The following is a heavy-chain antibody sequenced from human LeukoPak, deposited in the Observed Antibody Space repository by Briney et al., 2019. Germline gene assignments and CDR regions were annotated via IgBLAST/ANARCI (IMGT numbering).Heavy chain of an antibody. J-gene: IGHJ4*02. Sequence: GGSLRLSCAASGFSFSAYGVHWVRQAPGKGLEWVAVIWYDGSSKDYADSVRGRFTLSRDNSKNTLYLQMNSLTVEDTAVYYCARSQSSSLIDYWGQGTLVTVSS. CDR1: GFSFSAYG. CDR2: IWYDGSSK. V-gene: IGHV3-33*01. CDR3: ARSQSSSLIDY. D-gene: IGHD6-13*01.